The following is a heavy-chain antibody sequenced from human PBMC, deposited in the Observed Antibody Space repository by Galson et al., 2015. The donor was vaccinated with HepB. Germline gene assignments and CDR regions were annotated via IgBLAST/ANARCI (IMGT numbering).Heavy chain of an antibody. V-gene: IGHV4-39*01. CDR3: ARTAKAYYYDSSGYPTYYFDY. CDR1: GGSISSSSYY. J-gene: IGHJ4*02. D-gene: IGHD3-22*01. Sequence: TLSLTCTVSGGSISSSSYYWGWIRQPPGKGLEWIGSIYYSGSTYYNPSLKSRVTISVDTSKNQFSLKLSSVTAADTAVYYCARTAKAYYYDSSGYPTYYFDYWGQGTLVTVSS. CDR2: IYYSGST.